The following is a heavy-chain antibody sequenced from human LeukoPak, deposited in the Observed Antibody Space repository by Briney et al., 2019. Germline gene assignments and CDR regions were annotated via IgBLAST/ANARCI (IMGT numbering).Heavy chain of an antibody. J-gene: IGHJ3*02. V-gene: IGHV4-39*07. Sequence: SETLSLTCTVSGGSISSSSYYWGWIRQPPGKGLEWIGSIYHSGSTYYNPSLKSRVTISVDTSKNQFSLKLSSVTAADTAVYYCARVQLVADAFDIWGQGTMVTVSS. CDR1: GGSISSSSYY. CDR2: IYHSGST. CDR3: ARVQLVADAFDI. D-gene: IGHD5-12*01.